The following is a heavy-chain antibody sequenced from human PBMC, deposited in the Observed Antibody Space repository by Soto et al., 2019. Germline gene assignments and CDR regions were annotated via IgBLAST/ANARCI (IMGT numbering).Heavy chain of an antibody. V-gene: IGHV3-11*06. CDR1: GFTFSDYY. CDR2: ISSSSSYT. D-gene: IGHD6-19*01. CDR3: ARGRIAVAGTHY. J-gene: IGHJ4*02. Sequence: PGGSLRLSCAASGFTFSDYYMSWIRQAPGKGLEWVSYISSSSSYTNYADSVKGRFTISRDNAKNSLYLQMNSLRAEDTAVYYCARGRIAVAGTHYWGQGTPAPVSP.